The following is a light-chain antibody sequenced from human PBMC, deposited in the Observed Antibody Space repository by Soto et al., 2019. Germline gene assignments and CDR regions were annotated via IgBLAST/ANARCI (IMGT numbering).Light chain of an antibody. CDR3: SSYAGNNNYV. V-gene: IGLV2-8*01. CDR2: EVS. J-gene: IGLJ1*01. CDR1: SSDIGAYDY. Sequence: QSALTQPASVSGSPGQSITISCSGTSSDIGAYDYVSWYQQHPGKAPKLMIYEVSKRPSGVPDRFSGSKSGNTASLTVSGLQAEDEADYYCSSYAGNNNYVFGTGTKLTVL.